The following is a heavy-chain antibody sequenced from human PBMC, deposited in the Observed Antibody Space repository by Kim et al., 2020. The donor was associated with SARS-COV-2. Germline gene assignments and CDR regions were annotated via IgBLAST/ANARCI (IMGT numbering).Heavy chain of an antibody. J-gene: IGHJ4*02. D-gene: IGHD5-12*01. CDR3: ARGGVQMATTHFDY. V-gene: IGHV4-59*01. CDR2: IYYSGST. Sequence: SETLSLTCTVSGGSISSYYWSWIRQPPGKGLEWIGYIYYSGSTNYNPSLKSRVTISVDTSKNQFSLKLSSVTAADTAVYYCARGGVQMATTHFDYWGQGTLVTVSS. CDR1: GGSISSYY.